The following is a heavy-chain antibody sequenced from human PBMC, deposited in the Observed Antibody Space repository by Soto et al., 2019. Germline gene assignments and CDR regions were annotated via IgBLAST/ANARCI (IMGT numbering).Heavy chain of an antibody. J-gene: IGHJ4*02. CDR1: GFTFSSYA. D-gene: IGHD3-22*01. CDR3: ENHPNRVVVITTLEY. Sequence: PGGSMRLSCAASGFTFSSYAMSWVRQAPGKGLEWVSAISGSGGSTYYADSVKGRFTISRDNSKNTLYLQMNSLRAEDTAVYYCENHPNRVVVITTLEYWGQGTLVTVSS. CDR2: ISGSGGST. V-gene: IGHV3-23*01.